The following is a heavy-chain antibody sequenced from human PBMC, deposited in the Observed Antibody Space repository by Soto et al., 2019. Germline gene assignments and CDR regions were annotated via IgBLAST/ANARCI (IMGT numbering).Heavy chain of an antibody. V-gene: IGHV1-2*04. CDR2: INPNSCGT. J-gene: IGHJ6*02. CDR1: GYTFTGYY. CDR3: ASSRITMVPYGMDV. Sequence: ASVEVSCKASGYTFTGYYMHWVRQAPGQGQEKMGWINPNSCGTDYAQKFQGWVTMTRDTSISTAYMELSRLRSEVTVVYYCASSRITMVPYGMDVWGQGTTVTVSS. D-gene: IGHD3-10*01.